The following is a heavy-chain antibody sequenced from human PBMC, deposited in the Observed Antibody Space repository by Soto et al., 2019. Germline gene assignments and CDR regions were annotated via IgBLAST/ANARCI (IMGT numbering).Heavy chain of an antibody. CDR1: GFTFSSYA. CDR2: ISYDGSNK. J-gene: IGHJ4*02. CDR3: ARDRRGLLGYFDY. D-gene: IGHD2-15*01. V-gene: IGHV3-30-3*01. Sequence: GGSLRLSCAASGFTFSSYAMHWVRQAPGKGLEWVAVISYDGSNKYYADSVKGRFTISRDNSKNTLYLQMNSLRAEDTAVYYCARDRRGLLGYFDYWGQGALVTVCS.